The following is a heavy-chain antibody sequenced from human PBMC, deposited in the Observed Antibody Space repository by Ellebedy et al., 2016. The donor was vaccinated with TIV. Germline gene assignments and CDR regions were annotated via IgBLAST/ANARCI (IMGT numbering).Heavy chain of an antibody. D-gene: IGHD3-22*01. Sequence: GGSLRLSCAASGFTVSSNYMSWIRQAPGKGLEWVSYIDSSGSTIYYADSVKGRFTISRDNAKNSLFLQMNSLRAEDTAVYYCTTLYYYDSGDPDYWGQGTLVTVSS. CDR2: IDSSGSTI. CDR1: GFTVSSNY. J-gene: IGHJ4*02. V-gene: IGHV3-11*01. CDR3: TTLYYYDSGDPDY.